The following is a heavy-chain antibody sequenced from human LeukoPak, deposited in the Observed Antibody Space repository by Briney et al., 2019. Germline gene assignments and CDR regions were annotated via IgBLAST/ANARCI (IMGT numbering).Heavy chain of an antibody. D-gene: IGHD5-18*01. Sequence: GGSLRLSCAASGFTFSSYGMHWVRQAPGKGLEWVAVISYDGSNKYYADSVKGRFTISRDNSKNTLYLQMDSLRAEDTAVYYCAKDSGDTAMSPWWYFDYWGQGTLVTVSS. CDR1: GFTFSSYG. J-gene: IGHJ4*02. V-gene: IGHV3-30*18. CDR2: ISYDGSNK. CDR3: AKDSGDTAMSPWWYFDY.